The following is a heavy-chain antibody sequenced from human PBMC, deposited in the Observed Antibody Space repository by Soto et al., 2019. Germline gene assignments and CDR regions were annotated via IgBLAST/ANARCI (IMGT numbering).Heavy chain of an antibody. Sequence: QVQLVESGGGVVQPGRSLRLSCTASGVIFSNYGMQWVRQAPGKGLEWVAVISSDGSIQYYADSVKGRFTISRDNSKNTFYLQMKSLTAEDTAVYFCAKETHSRGYGSYFDYWGQGTLVTVSS. D-gene: IGHD3-22*01. V-gene: IGHV3-30*18. J-gene: IGHJ4*02. CDR1: GVIFSNYG. CDR2: ISSDGSIQ. CDR3: AKETHSRGYGSYFDY.